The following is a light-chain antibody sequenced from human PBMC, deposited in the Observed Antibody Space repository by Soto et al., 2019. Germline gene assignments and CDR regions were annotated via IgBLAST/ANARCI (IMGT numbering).Light chain of an antibody. V-gene: IGKV1-5*01. CDR2: DAS. CDR1: QSISSW. Sequence: DIQMTQSPSTLSASVGDRVPITCRASQSISSWLAWYQQKPGKAPKLLIHDASSLEGGVPSRFSGSGSETEFTLTISGLQPGDFATYYCQHYNTYPWTFGHGTKVDIK. J-gene: IGKJ1*01. CDR3: QHYNTYPWT.